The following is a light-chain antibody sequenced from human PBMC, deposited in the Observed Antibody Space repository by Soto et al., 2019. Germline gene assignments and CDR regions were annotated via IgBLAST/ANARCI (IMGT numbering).Light chain of an antibody. V-gene: IGKV3-15*01. CDR2: GAS. Sequence: EIVMTQSPATLSVSQGERASLSCRASQSVSSKLAWYQQKPGQAPRLLIYGASTRATGIPARFSGSGSGTEFTLTISSLQSEDFVVYYCQHYNNWPPWTFGQGTKVDIK. J-gene: IGKJ1*01. CDR3: QHYNNWPPWT. CDR1: QSVSSK.